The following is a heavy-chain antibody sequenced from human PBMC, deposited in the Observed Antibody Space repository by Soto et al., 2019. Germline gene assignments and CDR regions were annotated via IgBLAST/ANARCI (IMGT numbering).Heavy chain of an antibody. D-gene: IGHD2-8*01. J-gene: IGHJ4*02. CDR2: VSPYNGNA. V-gene: IGHV1-18*04. CDR1: GYTFSNYA. CDR3: ARAISVIMAGPAY. Sequence: GASVKVSCRTSGYTFSNYASSWVRQGAGQGLEWMGWVSPYNGNANYTEKFQGRVSMTTDTSTTTAYMELTSLTSDDTAIYYCARAISVIMAGPAYWGQGTLVTVSS.